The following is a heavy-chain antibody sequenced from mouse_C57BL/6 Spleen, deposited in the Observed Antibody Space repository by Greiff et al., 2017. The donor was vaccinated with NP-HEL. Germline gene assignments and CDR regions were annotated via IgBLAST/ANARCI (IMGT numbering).Heavy chain of an antibody. Sequence: EVKLMESGGDLVKPGGSLKLSCAASGFTFSSYGMSWVRQTPDKRLEWVATISSGGSYTYYPDSVKGRFTISRDNAKNTLYLQMSSLKSEDTAMYYCARQRPTDYFDYWGQGTTLTVSS. V-gene: IGHV5-6*01. CDR3: ARQRPTDYFDY. CDR1: GFTFSSYG. CDR2: ISSGGSYT. D-gene: IGHD1-1*01. J-gene: IGHJ2*01.